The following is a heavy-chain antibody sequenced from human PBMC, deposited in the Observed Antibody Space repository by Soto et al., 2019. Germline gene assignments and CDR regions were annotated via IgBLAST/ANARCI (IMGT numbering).Heavy chain of an antibody. CDR1: GFTFSSYA. Sequence: PGGSLRLSCAASGFTFSSYAMSWVRQAPGKGLEWVSAISGSGGSTYYADSVKGRFTISRDNSKNTLYLQMNSLRAEDTAVYYCAKVRTGQLEDYYYYYGMDVWGQGTTVTVSS. CDR2: ISGSGGST. D-gene: IGHD6-13*01. V-gene: IGHV3-23*01. J-gene: IGHJ6*02. CDR3: AKVRTGQLEDYYYYYGMDV.